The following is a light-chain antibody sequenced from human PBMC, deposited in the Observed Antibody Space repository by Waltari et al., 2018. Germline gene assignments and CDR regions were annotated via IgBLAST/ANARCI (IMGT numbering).Light chain of an antibody. CDR1: SSNIGSNT. CDR3: AAWDDSLNGHVV. V-gene: IGLV1-44*01. Sequence: QSVLTQPPSASGTPGQRVTISCSGSSSNIGSNTVNWYQQLPGPAPKLLSYSNNQRASGVPDRFSGSKSGTSASLAISGLQSEDEADYYCAAWDDSLNGHVVFGGGTKLTVL. J-gene: IGLJ2*01. CDR2: SNN.